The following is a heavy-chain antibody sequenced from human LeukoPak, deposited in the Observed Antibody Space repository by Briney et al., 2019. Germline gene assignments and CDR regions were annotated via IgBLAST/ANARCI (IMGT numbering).Heavy chain of an antibody. CDR3: ARSAAAAAGIAY. J-gene: IGHJ4*02. CDR1: GYTFTDYY. V-gene: IGHV1-2*02. Sequence: ASVKVSCKASGYTFTDYYMHWVRQATGQGLEWMGWITPNSGSTNYAQKFQGRVTMTRDTSISTVNMELSRLKSDDTAVYYCARSAAAAAGIAYWGQGTLVTVSS. CDR2: ITPNSGST. D-gene: IGHD6-13*01.